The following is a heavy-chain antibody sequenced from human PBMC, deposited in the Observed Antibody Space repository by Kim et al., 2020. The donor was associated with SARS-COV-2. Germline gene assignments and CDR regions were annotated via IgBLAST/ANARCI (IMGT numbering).Heavy chain of an antibody. CDR1: GYTFTSYG. V-gene: IGHV1-18*01. CDR3: ARGWELRRYYYGMDV. Sequence: ASVKVSCKASGYTFTSYGISWVRQAPGQGLEWMGWISAYNGNTNYAQKLQGRVTMTTDTSTSTAYMELRSLRSDDTAVYYCARGWELRRYYYGMDVWGQGTTVTVSS. J-gene: IGHJ6*02. D-gene: IGHD1-26*01. CDR2: ISAYNGNT.